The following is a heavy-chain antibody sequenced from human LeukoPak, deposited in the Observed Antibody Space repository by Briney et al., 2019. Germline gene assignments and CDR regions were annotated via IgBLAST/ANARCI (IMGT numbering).Heavy chain of an antibody. J-gene: IGHJ4*02. CDR3: ARYWGPYDNSGAYFDY. CDR2: IYYSGST. D-gene: IGHD3-22*01. CDR1: GDSISSSSYY. V-gene: IGHV4-39*01. Sequence: SETLSLTCTVSGDSISSSSYYWVWLRQPPGKGLEWIATIYYSGSTYYNPSLKSRVTISVDTSKNQFPLKLSSVTAADTAMYYCARYWGPYDNSGAYFDYWGQGTLVTVSS.